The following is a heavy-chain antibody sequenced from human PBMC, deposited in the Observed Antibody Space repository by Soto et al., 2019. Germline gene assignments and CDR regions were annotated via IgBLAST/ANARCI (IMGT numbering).Heavy chain of an antibody. J-gene: IGHJ4*02. D-gene: IGHD6-13*01. CDR2: ISYDGSNK. Sequence: HPGGSLRLSCAASGFTFSSYAMHWVRQAPGKGLEWVAVISYDGSNKYYADSVKGRFTISRDNSKNTLYLQMNSLRAEDTAVYYCAREPGYSSSWYYPQFDYWGQGTLVTVSS. CDR1: GFTFSSYA. CDR3: AREPGYSSSWYYPQFDY. V-gene: IGHV3-30-3*01.